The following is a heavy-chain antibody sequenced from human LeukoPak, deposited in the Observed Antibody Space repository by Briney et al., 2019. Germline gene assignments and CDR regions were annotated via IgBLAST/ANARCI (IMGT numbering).Heavy chain of an antibody. J-gene: IGHJ4*02. D-gene: IGHD3-3*01. CDR1: GFTVSSNY. CDR2: IYSGGST. Sequence: GGSLRLSCAASGFTVSSNYMSWVRQAPGKGLEWVSVIYSGGSTYYADSVKGRFTISRDNSKNTLYLQMNSLRAEDTAVYYCARANFWSGYYRRPPFLFDYWGQGTLVTVSS. V-gene: IGHV3-53*01. CDR3: ARANFWSGYYRRPPFLFDY.